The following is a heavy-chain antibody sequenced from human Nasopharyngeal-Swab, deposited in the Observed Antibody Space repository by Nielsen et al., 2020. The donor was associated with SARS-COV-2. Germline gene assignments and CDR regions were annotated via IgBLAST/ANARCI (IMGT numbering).Heavy chain of an antibody. CDR2: MFHSGRT. J-gene: IGHJ4*02. CDR3: ARDLRSGGSYDY. Sequence: SETLSLTCAVSGGSISSIHWWSWVRQPPGKGLEWIGEMFHSGRTNYNPSLKSRVTISVDKSKNQFSLKLSSVTAADTAVYFCARDLRSGGSYDYWGQGTLVTVSS. D-gene: IGHD2-15*01. CDR1: GGSISSIHW. V-gene: IGHV4-4*02.